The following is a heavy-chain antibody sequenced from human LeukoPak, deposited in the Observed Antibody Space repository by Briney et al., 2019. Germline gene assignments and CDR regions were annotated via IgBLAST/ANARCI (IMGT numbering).Heavy chain of an antibody. D-gene: IGHD6-6*01. CDR3: AKTPRNIAARQSYLDY. V-gene: IGHV3-30*18. Sequence: GGSLRPSCAASGFTFSSYGMHWVHQAPGKGLEWVAGISYDGSKKYYADSVKGRFTLSRDNPKSTLYLQMNSLRAEDTAVYYCAKTPRNIAARQSYLDYWGQGALVTVSS. CDR1: GFTFSSYG. CDR2: ISYDGSKK. J-gene: IGHJ4*02.